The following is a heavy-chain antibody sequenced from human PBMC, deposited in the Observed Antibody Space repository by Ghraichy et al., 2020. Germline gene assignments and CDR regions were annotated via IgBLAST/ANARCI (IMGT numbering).Heavy chain of an antibody. D-gene: IGHD6-13*01. CDR3: ARRGYIAAAGYYFDY. J-gene: IGHJ4*02. V-gene: IGHV4-39*02. Sequence: LRLSCTVSGGSISSPSCYWDWIRQPPGKGLEWIGSIYYSGSTYYNPSLKSRLTISVDMSKNHFSLRLNSVTAADTAVYYCARRGYIAAAGYYFDYWGQGTLVTVSS. CDR1: GGSISSPSCY. CDR2: IYYSGST.